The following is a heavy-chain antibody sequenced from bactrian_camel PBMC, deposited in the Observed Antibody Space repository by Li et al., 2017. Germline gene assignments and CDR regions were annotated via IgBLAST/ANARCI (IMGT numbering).Heavy chain of an antibody. D-gene: IGHD7*01. CDR3: LVVNRWDHCLGRLSD. V-gene: IGHV3-2*01. CDR1: GFIFRDHY. CDR2: ISGSSRT. J-gene: IGHJ4*01. Sequence: HVQLVESGGGLVQPGESLRLSCAASGFIFRDHYMNWVRQAPGKGLEWVSSISGSSRTYYSNSVKGRFTISRDNAKNTVYLQMDGLKPEDTAMYYCLVVNRWDHCLGRLSDWDQGTQVTVS.